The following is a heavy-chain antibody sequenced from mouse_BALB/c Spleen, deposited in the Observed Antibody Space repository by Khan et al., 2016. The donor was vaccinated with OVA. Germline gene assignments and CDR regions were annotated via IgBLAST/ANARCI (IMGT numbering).Heavy chain of an antibody. CDR2: ISSSGST. J-gene: IGHJ4*01. CDR1: GYSITSDYA. CDR3: AGDSCRYNYAMDY. D-gene: IGHD2-12*01. Sequence: EVQLQESGPGLVKPSQSLSLTCTVTGYSITSDYAWNWIRQFPGNKLEWMGYISSSGSTNYNPALKSRISITRDTSKNQFFLQLNSVTTEDTATFYCAGDSCRYNYAMDYWGQGTSVTVSS. V-gene: IGHV3-2*02.